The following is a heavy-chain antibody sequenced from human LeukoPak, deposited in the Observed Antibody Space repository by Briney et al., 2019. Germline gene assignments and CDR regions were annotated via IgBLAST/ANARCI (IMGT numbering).Heavy chain of an antibody. CDR3: AKDRVAMVNYLFDY. J-gene: IGHJ4*02. CDR2: INEDGSGK. D-gene: IGHD5-18*01. Sequence: PGGSLRLSCVFSGFTFSNYWMKWDRQAPGKGLEWVASINEDGSGKYSMDSVKDRVTISRDNAKNTLYLQMNSLRAEDTAVYYCAKDRVAMVNYLFDYWGQGTLVTVSS. CDR1: GFTFSNYW. V-gene: IGHV3-7*03.